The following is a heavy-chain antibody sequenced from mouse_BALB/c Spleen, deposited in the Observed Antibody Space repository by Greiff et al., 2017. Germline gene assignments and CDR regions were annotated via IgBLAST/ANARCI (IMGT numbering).Heavy chain of an antibody. J-gene: IGHJ4*01. CDR3: TRVRYYASYYYAMDY. CDR1: GFTFSNYW. Sequence: EVKLEESGGGLVQPGGSMKLSCVASGFTFSNYWMNWVRQSPEKGLEWVAEIRLKSNNYATHYAESVKGRFTISRDDSKSSVYLQMNNLRAEDTGIYYCTRVRYYASYYYAMDYWGQGTSVTVSS. D-gene: IGHD1-1*01. V-gene: IGHV6-6*02. CDR2: IRLKSNNYAT.